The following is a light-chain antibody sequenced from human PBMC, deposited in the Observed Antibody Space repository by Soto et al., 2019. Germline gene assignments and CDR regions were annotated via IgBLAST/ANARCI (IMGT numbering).Light chain of an antibody. CDR2: AAS. Sequence: EIVMTQSPATLSVSPGERATLSCRASQSVSSNLVWYQQKPDQAPRLLIYAASTRATGIPARFSGSGSGTEFTLTINSLQSEDFAVYYCQQYNNWVTFGGGTKVEI. CDR1: QSVSSN. V-gene: IGKV3-15*01. CDR3: QQYNNWVT. J-gene: IGKJ4*01.